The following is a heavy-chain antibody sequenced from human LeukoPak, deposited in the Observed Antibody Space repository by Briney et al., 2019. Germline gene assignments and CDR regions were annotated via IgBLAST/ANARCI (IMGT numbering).Heavy chain of an antibody. V-gene: IGHV4-4*07. J-gene: IGHJ6*03. CDR2: IYTSGST. CDR1: GGSISSYY. D-gene: IGHD1-20*01. CDR3: ARYSVYNWNYYYYYYMDV. Sequence: PSETLSLTCTVSGGSISSYYWSWIRQPAGKGLEWIGRIYTSGSTNYNPSLKSRVAMSVDTSKNQFSLKLSSVTAADTAVYYCARYSVYNWNYYYYYYMDVWGKGTTVTVSS.